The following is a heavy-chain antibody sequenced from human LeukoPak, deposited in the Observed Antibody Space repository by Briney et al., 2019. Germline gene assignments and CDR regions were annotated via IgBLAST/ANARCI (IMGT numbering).Heavy chain of an antibody. Sequence: GGSLRLSCAASGFTFSNYWMHWVRQAPGRGLVWVSRIKSDVGGTGYADSVKGRFTISRDNAKNTLYLQMDSLRAEDTAMYYCAREMSVAGTVCFDYWGQGTLVTVSS. V-gene: IGHV3-74*01. D-gene: IGHD6-19*01. CDR3: AREMSVAGTVCFDY. CDR1: GFTFSNYW. J-gene: IGHJ4*02. CDR2: IKSDVGGT.